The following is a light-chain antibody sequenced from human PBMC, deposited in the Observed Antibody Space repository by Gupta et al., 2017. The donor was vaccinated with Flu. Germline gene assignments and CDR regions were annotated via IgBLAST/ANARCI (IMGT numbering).Light chain of an antibody. J-gene: IGLJ1*01. CDR3: QSADIGGSYV. V-gene: IGLV3-25*02. CDR2: KDY. Sequence: SYALTQPLPVSASSGQTAKITCSGEPLPRQYVYWYQQKPDQAPLLVIYKDYRWPSGIPERFSASSSGTTASFTISGVQPEDEADYYCQSADIGGSYVFGGGTKVTVL. CDR1: PLPRQY.